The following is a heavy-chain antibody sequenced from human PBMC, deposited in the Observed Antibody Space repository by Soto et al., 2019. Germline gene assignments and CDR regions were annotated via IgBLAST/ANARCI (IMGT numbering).Heavy chain of an antibody. CDR3: AKAPPTYYYDSSGHVYFDY. CDR1: GFTFSSYA. CDR2: ISGSGGST. Sequence: EVQLLESGGGLVQPGGSLRLSCAASGFTFSSYAMSWVRQAPGKGLEWVSAISGSGGSTYYADSVKGRFTSSRGNSKNTLYLQMNSLRAEDTAVYYCAKAPPTYYYDSSGHVYFDYWGQGTLVTVS. V-gene: IGHV3-23*01. D-gene: IGHD3-22*01. J-gene: IGHJ4*02.